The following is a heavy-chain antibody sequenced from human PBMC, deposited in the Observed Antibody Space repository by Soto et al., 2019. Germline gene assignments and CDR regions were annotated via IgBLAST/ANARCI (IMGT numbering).Heavy chain of an antibody. V-gene: IGHV3-23*01. Sequence: PGGSLRLSCAASGFICSSYDMSWVRQAPGKGLEWVSTILVDGRTFYVDSVKGRFTISRDSSQNTVYLQMNSLTAGDTALYYCAKATATGGGAFDICGQGTTVTVSS. CDR1: GFICSSYD. D-gene: IGHD2-8*02. CDR3: AKATATGGGAFDI. CDR2: ILVDGRT. J-gene: IGHJ3*02.